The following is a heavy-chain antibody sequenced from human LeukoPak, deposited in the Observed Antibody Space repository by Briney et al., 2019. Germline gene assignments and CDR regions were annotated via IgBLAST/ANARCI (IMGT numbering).Heavy chain of an antibody. CDR1: GGSFSGYY. J-gene: IGHJ4*02. V-gene: IGHV4-34*01. CDR3: ARFWSGYYRPGYLDY. D-gene: IGHD3-3*01. CDR2: INHSGST. Sequence: SETLSLTCAVYGGSFSGYYWSWIRQPPGKGLEWIGEINHSGSTNYNPSLKSRVTISVDTSKNQFSLKLTSVTATDTAVYYCARFWSGYYRPGYLDYWGQGTLVTVSS.